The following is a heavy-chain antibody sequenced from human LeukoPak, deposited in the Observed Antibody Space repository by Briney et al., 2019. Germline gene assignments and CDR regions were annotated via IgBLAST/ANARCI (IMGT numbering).Heavy chain of an antibody. CDR1: GFTFSSYG. J-gene: IGHJ2*01. CDR2: IYYDGSYK. Sequence: PAGGSLRLSCAASGFTFSSYGMHWVRQAPGKGLEWVAVIYYDGSYKYYADSVKGRFTISRDNSKNTLYLQMDSLRAEDTAVYFCTRDVRSWYFDLWGRGTPVTVSS. V-gene: IGHV3-33*08. CDR3: TRDVRSWYFDL.